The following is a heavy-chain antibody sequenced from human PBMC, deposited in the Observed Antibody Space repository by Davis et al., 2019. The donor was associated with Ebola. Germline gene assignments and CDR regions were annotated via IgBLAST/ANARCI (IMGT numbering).Heavy chain of an antibody. CDR2: IYYSGST. Sequence: PSETLSLTCTVSGGSISSYYWSWIRQPPGKGLEWIGYIYYSGSTNYNPSLKSRVTISVDTSKNQFSLKLSSVTAADTAVYYCAFGVRGTVDPFDDWGQGTLVTVSS. J-gene: IGHJ4*02. CDR3: AFGVRGTVDPFDD. D-gene: IGHD3-10*01. V-gene: IGHV4-59*01. CDR1: GGSISSYY.